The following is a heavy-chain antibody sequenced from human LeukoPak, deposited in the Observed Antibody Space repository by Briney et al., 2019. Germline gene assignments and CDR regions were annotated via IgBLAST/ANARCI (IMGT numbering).Heavy chain of an antibody. CDR3: AVGGGWFDF. CDR1: GYSLSELS. D-gene: IGHD2-15*01. J-gene: IGHJ5*01. Sequence: ASVKVSCKVSGYSLSELSMHWVRQAPGKGLEYMGGFNPEDGDTMYAQKFQGRVTMTEDTTTDTAYMELSSLRSEDTAVYYCAVGGGWFDFWGQGTLVTVSS. V-gene: IGHV1-24*01. CDR2: FNPEDGDT.